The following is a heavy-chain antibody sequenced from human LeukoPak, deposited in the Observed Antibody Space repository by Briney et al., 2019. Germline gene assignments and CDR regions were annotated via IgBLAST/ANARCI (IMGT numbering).Heavy chain of an antibody. CDR2: ISYDGSNK. Sequence: GGSLRLSCAASGFTFSSYAMHWVRQAPGKGLEWVAVISYDGSNKYYADSVRGRFTISRDNSKNTLYLQMNSLRAEDTAVYYCARDKGSRFDYYGMDVWGKGTTATVSS. D-gene: IGHD3-10*01. CDR3: ARDKGSRFDYYGMDV. J-gene: IGHJ6*04. CDR1: GFTFSSYA. V-gene: IGHV3-30*04.